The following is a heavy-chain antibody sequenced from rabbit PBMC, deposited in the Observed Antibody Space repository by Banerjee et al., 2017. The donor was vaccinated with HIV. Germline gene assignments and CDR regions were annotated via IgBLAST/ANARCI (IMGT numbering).Heavy chain of an antibody. CDR2: INTSSGNT. Sequence: QEQLEESGGGLVKPEGSLTLTCKASGFSFSNRYVMCWVRQAPGKGLEWIACINTSSGNTVYASWAKGRFTISLDNAQNTVFLQMTSLTAADTATYFCTIMDSSGWGDFNLWGPGTLVTVS. D-gene: IGHD4-1*01. CDR1: GFSFSNRYV. V-gene: IGHV1S45*01. CDR3: TIMDSSGWGDFNL. J-gene: IGHJ4*01.